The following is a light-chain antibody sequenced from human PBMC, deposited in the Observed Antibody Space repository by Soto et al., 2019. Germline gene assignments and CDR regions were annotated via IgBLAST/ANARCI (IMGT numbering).Light chain of an antibody. Sequence: QSVLTQPPSVSGAPGQRVTISCTGSSSNIGTSYDVHWYQHLPGTTPKLIIYGNTNRTSGVPDRFSGSKSGTSASLAITGLKSEDEADYYCQSYDTSLKVVFGGGTKLTVL. CDR3: QSYDTSLKVV. J-gene: IGLJ2*01. V-gene: IGLV1-40*01. CDR2: GNT. CDR1: SSNIGTSYD.